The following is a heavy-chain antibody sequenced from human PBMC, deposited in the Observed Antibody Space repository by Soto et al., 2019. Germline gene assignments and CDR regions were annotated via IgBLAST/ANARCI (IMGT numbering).Heavy chain of an antibody. J-gene: IGHJ4*02. V-gene: IGHV3-23*01. CDR2: ISGSGGTA. CDR3: AKGRGHNWNFDY. Sequence: EVQLLESGGGSVQPGGSLRLSCAASGFTFSSYAMHWVRRPPGKGLEWVSSISGSGGTAYYADSVKGRFSISRDSLVNTLYLQMNSLRGEDTAVYYCAKGRGHNWNFDYWGQGTLVTVSP. D-gene: IGHD1-1*01. CDR1: GFTFSSYA.